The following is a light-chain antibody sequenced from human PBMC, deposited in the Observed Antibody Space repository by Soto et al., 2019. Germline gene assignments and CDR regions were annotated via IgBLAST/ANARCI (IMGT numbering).Light chain of an antibody. J-gene: IGKJ1*01. CDR2: DAS. V-gene: IGKV3-11*01. CDR1: QSVSSY. Sequence: EIVLTQSPSTLSSSPGERATLSCRASQSVSSYLAWYQQKPGQAPRLLIYDASSMATGIPARFSGSGSGTDFTLTISSLEPEDFAVYYCQQRSNWPWTFGQGTKVEIK. CDR3: QQRSNWPWT.